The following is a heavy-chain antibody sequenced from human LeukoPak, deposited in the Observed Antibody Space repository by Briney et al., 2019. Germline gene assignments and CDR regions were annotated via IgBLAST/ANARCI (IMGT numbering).Heavy chain of an antibody. CDR3: AKITMIVVVISAFDI. CDR1: GFTFSSYA. J-gene: IGHJ3*02. Sequence: GGSLRLSCAASGFTFSSYAMSWVRQAPGKGLDWVSAISGSGGSTYYADSVKGRFTISRDNSKNTLYLQMNSLRAEDTAVYYCAKITMIVVVISAFDIWGQGTMVTVSS. V-gene: IGHV3-23*01. D-gene: IGHD3-22*01. CDR2: ISGSGGST.